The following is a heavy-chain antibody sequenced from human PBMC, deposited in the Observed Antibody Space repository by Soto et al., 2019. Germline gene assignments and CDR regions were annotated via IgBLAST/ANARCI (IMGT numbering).Heavy chain of an antibody. J-gene: IGHJ4*02. V-gene: IGHV4-61*08. D-gene: IGHD6-13*01. CDR1: GGSISSGGYY. CDR2: IYYSGST. Sequence: SETLSLTCTVSGGSISSGGYYWNWIRQHPAKGLEWIGYIYYSGSTNYNPSLKSRVTISVDTSKNQFSLKLSSVTAADTAVYYCASVAAAGTVDAHQLDYWGQGTLVTVSS. CDR3: ASVAAAGTVDAHQLDY.